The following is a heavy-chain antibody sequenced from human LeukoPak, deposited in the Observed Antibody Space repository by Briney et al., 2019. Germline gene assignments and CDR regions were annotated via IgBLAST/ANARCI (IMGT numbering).Heavy chain of an antibody. CDR1: GYSFTSYW. J-gene: IGHJ5*02. CDR3: ASTSYGDDYSNYEVLGWFDP. V-gene: IGHV5-10-1*01. D-gene: IGHD4-11*01. CDR2: IDPSDSYT. Sequence: GESLRISCKGSGYSFTSYWISWVRQMPGKGLEWMGRIDPSDSYTNYSPSFQGHVTISADKSISTAYLQWSSLKASDTAMYYCASTSYGDDYSNYEVLGWFDPWGQGTLVPVSS.